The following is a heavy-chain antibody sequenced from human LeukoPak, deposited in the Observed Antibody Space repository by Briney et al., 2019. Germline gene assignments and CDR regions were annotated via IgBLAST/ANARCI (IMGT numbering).Heavy chain of an antibody. CDR2: INPSGGST. Sequence: ASVKVSCKASGYTFTSYYIHWVRQAPGQGLEWMGVINPSGGSTNYAQKLQGRVTMTTDTSTSTAYMELRSLRSDDTAVYYCARDHLRYGSGSYYPDYWGQGTLVTVSS. CDR3: ARDHLRYGSGSYYPDY. J-gene: IGHJ4*02. CDR1: GYTFTSYY. D-gene: IGHD3-10*01. V-gene: IGHV1-46*01.